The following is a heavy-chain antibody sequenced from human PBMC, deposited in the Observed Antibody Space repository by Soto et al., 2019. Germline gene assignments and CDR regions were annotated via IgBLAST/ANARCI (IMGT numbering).Heavy chain of an antibody. CDR2: ISGSGGST. CDR3: AKKKTKWVTAREEYFQL. D-gene: IGHD2-21*02. Sequence: PGGSLRLSCAASGFTFSSYAMSWVRQAPGKGLEWVSAISGSGGSTYYADSVRGRFTISRDNSKNTLYLQMNSLRAEDTAVYYCAKKKTKWVTAREEYFQLWGRGTLVTVSS. CDR1: GFTFSSYA. J-gene: IGHJ1*01. V-gene: IGHV3-23*01.